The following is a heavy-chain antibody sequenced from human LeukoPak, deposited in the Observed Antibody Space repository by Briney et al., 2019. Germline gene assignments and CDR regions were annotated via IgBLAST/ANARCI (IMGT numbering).Heavy chain of an antibody. CDR3: ARETTIPPYYFDY. D-gene: IGHD3-9*01. CDR1: GYTFPTYD. Sequence: GPVKVSCKASGYTFPTYDINWVRQATGQGLEWMGWMNPNSGNTGYAQRFQGRVTMTRNTSINTAYMELSSLTSEDTAVYYCARETTIPPYYFDYWGLGTLVTVSS. V-gene: IGHV1-8*01. CDR2: MNPNSGNT. J-gene: IGHJ4*02.